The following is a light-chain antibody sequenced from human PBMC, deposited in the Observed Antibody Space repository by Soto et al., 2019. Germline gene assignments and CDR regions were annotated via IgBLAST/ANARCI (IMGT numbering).Light chain of an antibody. J-gene: IGLJ1*01. Sequence: QSALTQPASVSGSPGQSITISCTGTSSDVGGYNYVSWYQQHPGNAPTLMIYDVSNRPSGVSKRFSSPKCGNTASLTISGLQAEDEADYYCCSYTSSSTLEKVFGTGTKVTVL. CDR3: CSYTSSSTLEKV. CDR1: SSDVGGYNY. V-gene: IGLV2-14*01. CDR2: DVS.